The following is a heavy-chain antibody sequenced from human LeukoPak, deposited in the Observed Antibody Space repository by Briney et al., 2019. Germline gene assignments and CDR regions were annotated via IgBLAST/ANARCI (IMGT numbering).Heavy chain of an antibody. CDR2: ISYDGSNK. Sequence: GGSLRLSCAASGFTFSNVWMNWVRQAPGKGLEWVAVISYDGSNKYYADSVKGRFTISRDNSKNTLYLQMNSLRAEDTAVYYCAKAKGRAWYYYGMDVWGKGTTVTVSS. CDR3: AKAKGRAWYYYGMDV. J-gene: IGHJ6*04. V-gene: IGHV3-30*18. CDR1: GFTFSNVW. D-gene: IGHD3-10*01.